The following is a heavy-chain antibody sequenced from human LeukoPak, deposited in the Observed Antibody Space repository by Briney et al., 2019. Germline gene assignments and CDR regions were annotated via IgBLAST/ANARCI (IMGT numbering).Heavy chain of an antibody. CDR1: GGSISNYY. J-gene: IGHJ5*02. CDR3: ARYSGPSNWFDP. CDR2: IYYSGSA. Sequence: SETLSLTCTVPGGSISNYYWSWIRQPPGKGLEWIGYIYYSGSANYNPSLKSRVTTSVATSKIQFSLKLTSVTAADTAVYYCARYSGPSNWFDPWGQGTLVTVSS. V-gene: IGHV4-59*01. D-gene: IGHD1-26*01.